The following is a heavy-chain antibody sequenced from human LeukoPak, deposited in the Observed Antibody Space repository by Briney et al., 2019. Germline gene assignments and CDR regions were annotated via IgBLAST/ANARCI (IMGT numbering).Heavy chain of an antibody. CDR1: GFTFSNYG. Sequence: GGSLRLSCAASGFTFSNYGMHWVRQAPGKGLVWVSRINTDGSSTSYADSVKGRFTISRDNAKNTLYLQMNSLGAEDTAVYYCATRIAVAAALSYWGQGTLVTVSS. D-gene: IGHD6-19*01. CDR3: ATRIAVAAALSY. V-gene: IGHV3-74*01. CDR2: INTDGSST. J-gene: IGHJ4*02.